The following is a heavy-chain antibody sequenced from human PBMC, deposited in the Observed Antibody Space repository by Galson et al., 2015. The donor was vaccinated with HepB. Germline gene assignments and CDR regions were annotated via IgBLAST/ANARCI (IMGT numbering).Heavy chain of an antibody. CDR2: IYSGGST. Sequence: SLRLSCAASGFTVSTNYMSWVRQAPGKGLEWVSVIYSGGSTYYADSVKGRFTISRDNSKNTLYLQMNSLRAEDTAVYYCARGGCSSTSCYDFDYWGQGTLVTVSS. V-gene: IGHV3-66*01. CDR1: GFTVSTNY. CDR3: ARGGCSSTSCYDFDY. D-gene: IGHD2-2*01. J-gene: IGHJ4*02.